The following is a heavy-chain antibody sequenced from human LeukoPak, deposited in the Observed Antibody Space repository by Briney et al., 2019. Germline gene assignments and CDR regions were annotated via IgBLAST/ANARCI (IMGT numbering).Heavy chain of an antibody. CDR3: ARGNGVVVPAARGYYYYMDV. CDR2: INHSGST. J-gene: IGHJ6*03. D-gene: IGHD2-2*01. CDR1: GGSFSGHY. V-gene: IGHV4-34*01. Sequence: PSETLSLTCAVYGGSFSGHYWSWIRQPPGKGLEWIGEINHSGSTNYNPSLKSRVTISVDTSKNQFSLKLSSVTAADTAVYYCARGNGVVVPAARGYYYYMDVWGKGTTVTVSS.